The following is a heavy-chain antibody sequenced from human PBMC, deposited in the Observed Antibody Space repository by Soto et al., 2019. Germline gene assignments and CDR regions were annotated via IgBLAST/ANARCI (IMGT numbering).Heavy chain of an antibody. J-gene: IGHJ2*01. D-gene: IGHD3-3*01. CDR2: IYYSGST. CDR3: ARSTGGDFWSGYYERYFDL. Sequence: SETLSLTCAVSGYSISSSNWWGWIRQPPGKGLEWIGYIYYSGSTYYNPSLKSRVTLSVDTSKNQFSLKLSSVTAVDTAVYYCARSTGGDFWSGYYERYFDLWGRGTLVTV. CDR1: GYSISSSNW. V-gene: IGHV4-28*01.